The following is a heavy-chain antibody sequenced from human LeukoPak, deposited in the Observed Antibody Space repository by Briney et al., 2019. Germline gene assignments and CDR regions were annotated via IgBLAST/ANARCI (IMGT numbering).Heavy chain of an antibody. CDR3: ARDLSSGWSNWFDP. D-gene: IGHD6-19*01. CDR1: GFTFSSYA. Sequence: GGSLRLSCAASGFTFSSYAMHWVRQAPGKGLEWVAVISYDGSNRYYADSVKGRFAISRDNAKNSLYLQMNSLRAEDTAVYYCARDLSSGWSNWFDPCGQGTLVTVSS. J-gene: IGHJ5*02. CDR2: ISYDGSNR. V-gene: IGHV3-30*09.